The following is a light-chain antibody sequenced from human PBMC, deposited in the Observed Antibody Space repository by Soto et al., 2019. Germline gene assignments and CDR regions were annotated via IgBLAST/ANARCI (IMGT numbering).Light chain of an antibody. J-gene: IGLJ2*01. CDR3: SSFTTRSTTVV. V-gene: IGLV2-14*01. Sequence: QSALTQPASVSGSPGQSITISCTGTSSDVVNYNYVSWYQQHPGKAPKVMIYDVNNRPSGVSNRFSGSKSGNTASLTTSGVQDEEDAAYYCSSFTTRSTTVVFGGGTKVTVL. CDR2: DVN. CDR1: SSDVVNYNY.